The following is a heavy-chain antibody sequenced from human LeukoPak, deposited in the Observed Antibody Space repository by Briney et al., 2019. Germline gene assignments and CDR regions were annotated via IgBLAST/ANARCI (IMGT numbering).Heavy chain of an antibody. CDR2: MNPNSGNT. CDR1: GYTFTSYD. CDR3: ARVSSSSAY. D-gene: IGHD6-6*01. V-gene: IGHV1-8*03. J-gene: IGHJ4*02. Sequence: GASMKVSCKASGYTFTSYDINWVRQATGQGLEWMGWMNPNSGNTGYAQKFQGRVTITRNASISTAYMELSSLRSEDTAVYYCARVSSSSAYWGQGTLVTVSS.